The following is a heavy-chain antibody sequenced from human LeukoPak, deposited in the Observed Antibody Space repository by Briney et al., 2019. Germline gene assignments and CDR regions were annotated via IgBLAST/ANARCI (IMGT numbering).Heavy chain of an antibody. J-gene: IGHJ3*02. CDR3: TTGRWRGDAFDI. CDR1: GFTFSNAW. V-gene: IGHV3-15*01. Sequence: GGSLRLSCAASGFTFSNAWMSWVPQAPGKGLEWVGRIKSKTDGGTTDYAAPVKGRFTISRDDSKNTLYLQMNSLKTEDAAVYYCTTGRWRGDAFDIWGQGTMVTVSS. CDR2: IKSKTDGGTT. D-gene: IGHD3-10*01.